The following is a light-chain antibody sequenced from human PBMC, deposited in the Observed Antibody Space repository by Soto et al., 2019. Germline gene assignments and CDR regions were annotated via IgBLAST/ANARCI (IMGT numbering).Light chain of an antibody. CDR1: QGIRND. CDR2: AAS. V-gene: IGKV1-6*01. CDR3: LQDYNYPWT. Sequence: AIQITQSPSSLSASVGDRVTITCRASQGIRNDLGSYQQKPGKAPKLLIYAASSLQSGVPSRFSGSGSGTDFTLTISSLQPEDFATYYCLQDYNYPWTFGQGTKVDIK. J-gene: IGKJ1*01.